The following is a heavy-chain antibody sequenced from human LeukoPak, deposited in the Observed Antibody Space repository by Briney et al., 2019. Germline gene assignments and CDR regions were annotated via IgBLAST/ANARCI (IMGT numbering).Heavy chain of an antibody. CDR1: GFTFSDYY. D-gene: IGHD4-17*01. CDR2: ISSSGSTI. J-gene: IGHJ4*02. Sequence: GGSLRLSCAASGFTFSDYYMSWIRQAPGKGLEWVSYISSSGSTIYYADSVKGRFTISRDNAKNSLYLRMNSLRAEDTAVYYCARVGIYGDHGRYFDYWGQGTLDTVSS. CDR3: ARVGIYGDHGRYFDY. V-gene: IGHV3-11*04.